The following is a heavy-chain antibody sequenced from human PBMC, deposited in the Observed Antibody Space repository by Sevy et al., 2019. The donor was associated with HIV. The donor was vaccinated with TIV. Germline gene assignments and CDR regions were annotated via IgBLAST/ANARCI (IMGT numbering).Heavy chain of an antibody. CDR3: ARASRTTAYAFDI. D-gene: IGHD2-21*02. CDR1: GFTFSSYD. CDR2: IGTAGDP. V-gene: IGHV3-13*05. J-gene: IGHJ3*02. Sequence: GGSLRLSCAASGFTFSSYDMHRVRQATRKGLEWVSAIGTAGDPYYPGSVKGRFTISRENAKNSLYLQMNSLRAGDTAVYYCARASRTTAYAFDIWGQGTMVTVSS.